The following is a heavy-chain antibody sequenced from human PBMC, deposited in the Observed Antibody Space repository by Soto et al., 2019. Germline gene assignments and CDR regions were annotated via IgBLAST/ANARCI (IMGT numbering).Heavy chain of an antibody. D-gene: IGHD1-20*01. CDR1: GGPVSSGSYY. J-gene: IGHJ4*02. V-gene: IGHV4-61*01. CDR2: IYYSGST. CDR3: AREGTYNWNDRAFDY. Sequence: PSETLSLTCTVSGGPVSSGSYYWSWIRQPPGKGLEWIGYIYYSGSTNYNPSLKSRVTISVDTSKNQFSLKLSSVTAADTAVYYCAREGTYNWNDRAFDYWGQGTQVTVSS.